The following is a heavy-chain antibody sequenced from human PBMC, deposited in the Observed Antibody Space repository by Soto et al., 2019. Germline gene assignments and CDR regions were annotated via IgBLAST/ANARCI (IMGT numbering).Heavy chain of an antibody. CDR1: GYTLTELS. J-gene: IGHJ4*02. CDR2: FDPEDGET. CDR3: ATAARPHCSGGSCYTDYYYFDY. V-gene: IGHV1-24*01. D-gene: IGHD2-15*01. Sequence: ASVKVSCKVSGYTLTELSMHWVRQAPGKGLEWMGGFDPEDGETIYAQKFQGRVTMTEDTSTDTAYMELSSLRSEDTAVYYCATAARPHCSGGSCYTDYYYFDYWGQGTLVTVSS.